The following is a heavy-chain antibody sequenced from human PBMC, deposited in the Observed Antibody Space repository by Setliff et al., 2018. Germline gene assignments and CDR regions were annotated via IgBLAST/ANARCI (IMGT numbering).Heavy chain of an antibody. D-gene: IGHD5-12*01. Sequence: ASVKVSCKASGYTFAGYYMHWVRQAPGQGLEWMGWINPNSGGANYAQKFQGRVTMTRDTSISTAYMELRSLRSDDTAVYYCARSHDSGFYHQRDAYDIWGQGTMVTVSS. CDR2: INPNSGGA. V-gene: IGHV1-2*02. CDR3: ARSHDSGFYHQRDAYDI. J-gene: IGHJ3*02. CDR1: GYTFAGYY.